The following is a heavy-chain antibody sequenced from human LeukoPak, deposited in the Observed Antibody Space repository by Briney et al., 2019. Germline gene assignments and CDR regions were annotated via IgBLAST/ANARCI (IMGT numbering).Heavy chain of an antibody. CDR3: AMDHEYFQH. CDR1: GSTFSGYG. D-gene: IGHD3/OR15-3a*01. V-gene: IGHV3-30*03. J-gene: IGHJ1*01. CDR2: ISYDGSNK. Sequence: GSLRLSCAASGSTFSGYGMHWVRQAPGKGLEWVAVISYDGSNKYYADSVKGRFTISRDNSKNTLYLQMNSLRAEDTAVYYCAMDHEYFQHWGQGTLVTVSS.